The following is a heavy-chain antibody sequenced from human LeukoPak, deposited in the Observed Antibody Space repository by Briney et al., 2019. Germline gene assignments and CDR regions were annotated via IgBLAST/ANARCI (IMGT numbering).Heavy chain of an antibody. J-gene: IGHJ4*02. D-gene: IGHD5-18*01. CDR2: ISAYNGDT. V-gene: IGHV1-18*01. CDR1: GYTFTSYG. Sequence: ASVKVSCKVSGYTFTSYGISWVRQAPGQGLEWMGWISAYNGDTNYAQKLQGRVTMTTDTSTSTAYMELRSLRSDDTAVYYCARDRVRLDTAMVTLSNWGQGTLVTVSS. CDR3: ARDRVRLDTAMVTLSN.